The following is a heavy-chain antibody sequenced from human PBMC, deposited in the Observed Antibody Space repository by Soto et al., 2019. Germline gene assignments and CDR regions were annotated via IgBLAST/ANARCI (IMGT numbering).Heavy chain of an antibody. CDR1: GFTFSNHA. CDR2: VSGSGGST. V-gene: IGHV3-23*01. Sequence: LRLSCAASGFTFSNHAMSWVRQTPGKGLEWVSSVSGSGGSTQHADSVKGRFTISRDNFKNALYLQMNSLRVEDTAVYYCAKGTHYYDSSENWFDLWGQGTLVTVSS. D-gene: IGHD3-22*01. CDR3: AKGTHYYDSSENWFDL. J-gene: IGHJ5*02.